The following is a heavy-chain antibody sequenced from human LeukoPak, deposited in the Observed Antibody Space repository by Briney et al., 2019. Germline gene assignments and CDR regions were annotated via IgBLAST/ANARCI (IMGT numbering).Heavy chain of an antibody. Sequence: GESLKISCKGSGYSFTSYWIGWVRQMPGKGLEWMGIIYPGDSDTRYSPSFQGQVTISADKSISTAYLQWSSLKASDTAMYYCAGPAHYSYYDILTGGHYYYYGMDVWGQGTTVTVSS. CDR2: IYPGDSDT. D-gene: IGHD3-9*01. V-gene: IGHV5-51*01. CDR3: AGPAHYSYYDILTGGHYYYYGMDV. J-gene: IGHJ6*02. CDR1: GYSFTSYW.